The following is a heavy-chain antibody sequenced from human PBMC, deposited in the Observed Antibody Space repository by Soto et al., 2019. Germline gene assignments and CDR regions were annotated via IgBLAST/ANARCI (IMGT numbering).Heavy chain of an antibody. CDR2: INNDGSSR. V-gene: IGHV3-74*01. CDR3: SRDATTGYSAAGDY. D-gene: IGHD1-26*01. CDR1: GFTFSSYW. J-gene: IGHJ4*02. Sequence: GGSLRLSCAASGFTFSSYWMHWVRQSPGKGLMWVSRINNDGSSRSYADSVKGRFTISRDDAKNTLYLQVNSLRAEDTAVYYCSRDATTGYSAAGDYWGQGTLVTVSS.